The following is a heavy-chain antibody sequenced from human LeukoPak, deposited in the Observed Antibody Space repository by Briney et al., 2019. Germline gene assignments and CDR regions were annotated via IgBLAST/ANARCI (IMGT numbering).Heavy chain of an antibody. CDR1: GGSFSGYY. V-gene: IGHV4-34*01. CDR2: INHSGST. D-gene: IGHD2-15*01. J-gene: IGHJ4*02. CDR3: AGSGKAYY. Sequence: NSSETLSLTCAVYGGSFSGYYWSWIRQPPGKGLEWIGEINHSGSTNYNPSLKSRVTMSLDTSKNQFSLKLSSLTAADTAVYYCAGSGKAYYWGQGTLVTVSS.